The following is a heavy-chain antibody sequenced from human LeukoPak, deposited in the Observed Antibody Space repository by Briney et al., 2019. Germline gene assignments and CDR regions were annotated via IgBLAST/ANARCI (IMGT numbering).Heavy chain of an antibody. CDR2: ISTTSSYI. CDR3: ASLLVAGVASVDY. J-gene: IGHJ4*02. Sequence: GGSLRLSCAASGFTFTTYTMNWVRQAPGKGLEWVSSISTTSSYIYYADSLKGRFTISRDNSKNTLYLQMNSQRAEDTAVYYCASLLVAGVASVDYWGQGTLVTVSS. D-gene: IGHD6-19*01. CDR1: GFTFTTYT. V-gene: IGHV3-21*04.